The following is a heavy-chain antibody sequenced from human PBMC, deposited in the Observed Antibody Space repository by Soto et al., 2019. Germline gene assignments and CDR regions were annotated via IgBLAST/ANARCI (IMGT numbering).Heavy chain of an antibody. Sequence: ASVKVSCKASGYTFTIYYMHWVRQAPGQGLEWMGIINPSGGSTSYAQKFQGRVTMTRDTSTSTVYMELSSLRSEDTAVYYCARDWLQAYCGGDCQQFDPWGQGTLVTVSS. V-gene: IGHV1-46*01. CDR2: INPSGGST. CDR1: GYTFTIYY. CDR3: ARDWLQAYCGGDCQQFDP. J-gene: IGHJ5*02. D-gene: IGHD2-21*02.